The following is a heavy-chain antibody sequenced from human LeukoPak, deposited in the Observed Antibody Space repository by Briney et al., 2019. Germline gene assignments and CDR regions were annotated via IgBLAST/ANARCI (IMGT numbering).Heavy chain of an antibody. J-gene: IGHJ4*02. CDR2: ISTYNGNT. CDR1: GYTFITYS. D-gene: IGHD3-3*01. V-gene: IGHV1-18*01. Sequence: ASVKVSCKASGYTFITYSIGWVRQAPGQGLEWMGWISTYNGNTNYAQKFQGRVTMTTDTSTSTAYMELRSLRSDDTAVYYRARVLRFLEWLPPDYWGQGTLVTVSS. CDR3: ARVLRFLEWLPPDY.